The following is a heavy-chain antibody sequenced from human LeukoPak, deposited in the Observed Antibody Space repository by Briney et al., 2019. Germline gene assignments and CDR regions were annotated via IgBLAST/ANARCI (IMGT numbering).Heavy chain of an antibody. J-gene: IGHJ3*02. V-gene: IGHV1-69*13. D-gene: IGHD2-15*01. Sequence: GASVKVSCKASGGTFSSNTNSWVRQAPGQGLECMGGIIPIFGTANYAQKFQGRVTITADESTNTAYMELSSLRYEDTAVYYCARVWCSGGSCYSSRGAFDIWGQGTMVTVSS. CDR2: IIPIFGTA. CDR1: GGTFSSNT. CDR3: ARVWCSGGSCYSSRGAFDI.